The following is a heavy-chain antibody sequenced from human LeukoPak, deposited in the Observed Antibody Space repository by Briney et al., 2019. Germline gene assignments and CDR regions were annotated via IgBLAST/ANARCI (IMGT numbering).Heavy chain of an antibody. J-gene: IGHJ4*02. Sequence: QAVGSLRLSCAASGFTFSSYSMNWVRQAPGKGLEWVSYISSSSSTIYYADSVKGRFTISRDKAKNSLFLQMNSLRDDDTAVYYCARDRVLGSSEGFGYWGQGTLVTVSS. CDR2: ISSSSSTI. CDR1: GFTFSSYS. CDR3: ARDRVLGSSEGFGY. V-gene: IGHV3-48*02. D-gene: IGHD6-13*01.